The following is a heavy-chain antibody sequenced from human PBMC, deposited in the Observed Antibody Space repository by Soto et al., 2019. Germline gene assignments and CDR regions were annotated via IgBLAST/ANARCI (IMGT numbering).Heavy chain of an antibody. CDR1: SNSGVC. J-gene: IGHJ5*02. V-gene: IGHV2-5*01. D-gene: IGHD3-3*01. CDR2: IYWHDDK. CDR3: SHRGNYTFWSGYYRSPRFYP. Sequence: SNSGVCLGWLRQPPGKALEWLARIYWHDDKRCRPSLKSRLTITKPTSKNQVVLTMPNMDPVDTAPYYCSHRGNYTFWSGYYRSPRFYPLGQGTLVTVYS.